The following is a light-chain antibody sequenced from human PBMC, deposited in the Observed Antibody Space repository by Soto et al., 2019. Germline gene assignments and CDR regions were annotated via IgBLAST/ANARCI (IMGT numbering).Light chain of an antibody. V-gene: IGLV1-44*01. CDR1: SSNIGTNV. CDR3: AGWDESLSGPV. Sequence: QSVLTQPPSVSGTPGQRVTISCSGSSSNIGTNVVNWYQQFPGTAPKLLIFNNNNRPSGVPDRFFGSKSGSSASLAISGLLSEDEADYYCAGWDESLSGPVFGGGTKVTVL. CDR2: NNN. J-gene: IGLJ3*02.